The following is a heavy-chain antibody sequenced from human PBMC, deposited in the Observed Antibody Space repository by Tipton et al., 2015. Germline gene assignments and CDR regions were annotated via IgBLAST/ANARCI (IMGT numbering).Heavy chain of an antibody. CDR3: ARDAEYYDFWSGYYNGGPYYFDY. V-gene: IGHV3-33*01. D-gene: IGHD3-3*01. CDR2: IWYDGTNK. Sequence: SLRLSCAASGFTFSSYGMHWVRQAPGKGLEWVAVIWYDGTNKYYADSVKGRFTISRDNSKNTLYLQMNSLRAEDTAVYYCARDAEYYDFWSGYYNGGPYYFDYWGQGTLVTVSS. CDR1: GFTFSSYG. J-gene: IGHJ4*02.